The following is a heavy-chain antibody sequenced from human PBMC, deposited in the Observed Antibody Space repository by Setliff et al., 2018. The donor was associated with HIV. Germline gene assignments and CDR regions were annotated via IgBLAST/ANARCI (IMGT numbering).Heavy chain of an antibody. J-gene: IGHJ3*02. V-gene: IGHV1-18*01. CDR3: ARLASGYDGIGAFDI. CDR1: GYTFTTYG. CDR2: ISTYSDET. D-gene: IGHD6-25*01. Sequence: GASVKVSCKPSGYTFTTYGLSWVRQAPGQGLEWMGWISTYSDETSYSQNLQGRLTMTTDTSTGTAYMELRSLRSDDTAVYYCARLASGYDGIGAFDIWGQGTMVTVSS.